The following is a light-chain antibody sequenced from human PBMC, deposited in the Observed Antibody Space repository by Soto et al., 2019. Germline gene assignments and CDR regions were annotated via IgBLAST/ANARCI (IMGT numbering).Light chain of an antibody. CDR2: AAS. V-gene: IGKV1-39*01. CDR1: QSISSY. Sequence: DIQMTQSPSSLSASVGDRVTITCRASQSISSYLNWYQQKPGKAPKVLIYAASSLQSGVPSRFSGSGSGTDGTITISSLQPEDGATYYCQQNYSTPWTFGQGTKVDIK. CDR3: QQNYSTPWT. J-gene: IGKJ1*01.